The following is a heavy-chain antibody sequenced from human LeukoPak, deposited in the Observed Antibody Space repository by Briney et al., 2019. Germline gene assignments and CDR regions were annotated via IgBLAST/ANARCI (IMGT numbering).Heavy chain of an antibody. CDR2: IWYDGSNT. J-gene: IGHJ6*03. V-gene: IGHV3-30*02. CDR1: GFTFSSYG. Sequence: PGGSLRLSCAASGFTFSSYGMHWVRQAPGKWLEWVAFIWYDGSNTYYADSVKGRFTITRDNSKNTLYLQMNSLRAEDTAVYYCAKSYGSGSHYYYYYMAVWGKGTTVTVSS. D-gene: IGHD3-10*01. CDR3: AKSYGSGSHYYYYYMAV.